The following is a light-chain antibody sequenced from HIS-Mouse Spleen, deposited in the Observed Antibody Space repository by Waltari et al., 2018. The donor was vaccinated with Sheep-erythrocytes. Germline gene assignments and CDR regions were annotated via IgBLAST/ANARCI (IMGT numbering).Light chain of an antibody. Sequence: QSALTQPRSVSGSPGQSVTISCTGTSRDVGGYNYVPWYQQHPGTAPKLMIYDVSKRPSGVPDRFSGSKSGNTASLTISGLQAEDEADYYCCSYAGSYNHVFATGTKVTVL. CDR1: SRDVGGYNY. J-gene: IGLJ1*01. CDR2: DVS. CDR3: CSYAGSYNHV. V-gene: IGLV2-11*01.